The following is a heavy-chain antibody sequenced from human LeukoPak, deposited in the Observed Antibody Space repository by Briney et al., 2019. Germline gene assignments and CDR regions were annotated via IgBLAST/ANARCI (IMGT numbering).Heavy chain of an antibody. CDR3: ARDLEDSSPFGAFDM. Sequence: GGSLRLSCAASGFTFSNYGMHWVRQVPGKGLEWVAAIWFDGIRKYYADSVKGRLTISRDNSKNTLHLQMNSLRAEDTAVYYCARDLEDSSPFGAFDMWGQGTMVTVSS. V-gene: IGHV3-33*01. D-gene: IGHD3-22*01. CDR2: IWFDGIRK. J-gene: IGHJ3*02. CDR1: GFTFSNYG.